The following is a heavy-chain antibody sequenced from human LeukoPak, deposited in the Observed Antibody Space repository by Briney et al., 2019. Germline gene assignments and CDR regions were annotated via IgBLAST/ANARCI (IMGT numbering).Heavy chain of an antibody. J-gene: IGHJ4*02. V-gene: IGHV3-49*03. Sequence: PGRSLRLSCTASGFTFGDYAMSWFRQAPGKGLEWVGFIRSKAYGGTTEYAASVKGRFTISRDDSKSIAYLQMNSLKTEDTAVYYCTRDPYSSSWHGFGDYWGQGTLVTVSS. D-gene: IGHD6-13*01. CDR3: TRDPYSSSWHGFGDY. CDR2: IRSKAYGGTT. CDR1: GFTFGDYA.